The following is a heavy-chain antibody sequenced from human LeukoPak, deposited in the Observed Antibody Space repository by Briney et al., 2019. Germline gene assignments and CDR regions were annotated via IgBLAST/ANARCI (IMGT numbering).Heavy chain of an antibody. CDR1: GYTFTGYY. V-gene: IGHV1-2*02. D-gene: IGHD3-9*01. CDR2: INPNSGGT. CDR3: AGRSGYYDILTGYYPRGYYYYMDV. J-gene: IGHJ6*03. Sequence: ASVKVSCKASGYTFTGYYMHWVRQAPGQGLEWMGWINPNSGGTNYAQKFQGRVTMTRDTSISTAYMELSRLRSDDTAVYYCAGRSGYYDILTGYYPRGYYYYMDVWGKGTTVTISS.